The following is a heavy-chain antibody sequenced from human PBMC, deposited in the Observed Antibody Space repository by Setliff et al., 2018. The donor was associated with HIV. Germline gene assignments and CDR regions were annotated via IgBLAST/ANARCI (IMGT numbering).Heavy chain of an antibody. V-gene: IGHV4-4*07. CDR2: IYISGST. J-gene: IGHJ6*02. CDR1: GASISSYY. CDR3: ARPVSKYFYGMDV. Sequence: SETLSLTCNVSGASISSYYWSWFRQPAGKELEWIGLIYISGSTIYNPSLKSRVTISGDPSNNQLSLSLSSVTAADTAVYYCARPVSKYFYGMDVWGLGTTVTVSS.